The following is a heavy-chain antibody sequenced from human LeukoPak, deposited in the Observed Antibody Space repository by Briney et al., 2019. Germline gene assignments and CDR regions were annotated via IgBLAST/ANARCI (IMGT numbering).Heavy chain of an antibody. CDR2: MYPSGST. CDR1: GGSISSGSYY. D-gene: IGHD3-10*01. Sequence: PSQTLSLTCTVSGGSISSGSYYWSWIRQPAGKGLEWIGRMYPSGSTKYNPSLKSRVTISVDTSKNQFSLKLSSVTAADTAIYYCARGEAGSYNNWGQGTLVTVSS. CDR3: ARGEAGSYNN. V-gene: IGHV4-61*02. J-gene: IGHJ4*02.